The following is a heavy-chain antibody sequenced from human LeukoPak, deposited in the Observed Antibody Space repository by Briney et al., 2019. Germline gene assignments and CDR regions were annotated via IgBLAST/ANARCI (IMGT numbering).Heavy chain of an antibody. D-gene: IGHD6-13*01. Sequence: SETLSLTCTVSGGSISSSNYYWGWIRQPPGKGLEWIGSIYCSGSTYYSPSLKSRVTISVDTSKNQFSLKLSSVTAADTAVYYCARVSGVSSWDLDYWGQGALVTVSS. V-gene: IGHV4-39*01. J-gene: IGHJ4*02. CDR3: ARVSGVSSWDLDY. CDR2: IYCSGST. CDR1: GGSISSSNYY.